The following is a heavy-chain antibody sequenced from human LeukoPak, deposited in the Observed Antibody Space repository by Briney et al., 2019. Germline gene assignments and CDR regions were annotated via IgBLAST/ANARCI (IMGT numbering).Heavy chain of an antibody. CDR2: ISKTSAT. CDR3: ARGHKYISSRYRSPAYFDY. Sequence: GGSLRLSCAASGFTLSSYSMNWVRQAPGKGLEWVSYISKTSATYYADSVKGRFTISRDNAKNALYLQMNSLSDEDTAVYYCARGHKYISSRYRSPAYFDYWGQGTLVTVSS. D-gene: IGHD6-13*01. J-gene: IGHJ4*02. V-gene: IGHV3-48*02. CDR1: GFTLSSYS.